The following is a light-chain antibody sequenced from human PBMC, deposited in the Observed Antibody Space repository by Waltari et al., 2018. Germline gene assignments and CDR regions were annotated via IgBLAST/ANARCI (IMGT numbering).Light chain of an antibody. CDR1: SSHIGAGYV. CDR2: GNS. Sequence: QSVLTQPPSVSGAPGPRVTISCTGSSSHIGAGYVVPWYQQLPGTAPKLLIYGNSNRPSGVPDRFSGSKSGTSASLAITGLQAEDEADYYCQSYDSSLSGSVVFGGGTKLTVL. V-gene: IGLV1-40*01. CDR3: QSYDSSLSGSVV. J-gene: IGLJ2*01.